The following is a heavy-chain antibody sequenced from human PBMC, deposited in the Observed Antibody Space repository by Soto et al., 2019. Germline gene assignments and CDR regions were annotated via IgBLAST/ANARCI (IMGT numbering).Heavy chain of an antibody. Sequence: GGSLRLSCAASGFTFSDHYMDWVRQAPGKGLEWVGRTRNKANSYTTEYAASVKGRFTISRDDSKNSLYLQMNSLKTEDTAVYYCATRYCSSTSCYLNRESYMDVWGKGTTVTVSS. CDR3: ATRYCSSTSCYLNRESYMDV. CDR1: GFTFSDHY. D-gene: IGHD2-2*01. CDR2: TRNKANSYTT. J-gene: IGHJ6*03. V-gene: IGHV3-72*01.